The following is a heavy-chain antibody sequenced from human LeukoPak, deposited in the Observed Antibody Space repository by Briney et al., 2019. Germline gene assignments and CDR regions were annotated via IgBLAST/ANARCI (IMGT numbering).Heavy chain of an antibody. CDR1: GFTFSDHY. Sequence: SGGSLRLSCAASGFTFSDHYMDWVRQAPGKGLEWVGRTRNKANSYTTQYAASVTGRFTISRDDSKNSVYLQMNSLKTEDTAVYYCTAAGYDFWSGYKIDYWGQGTLVTVSS. J-gene: IGHJ4*02. CDR2: TRNKANSYTT. D-gene: IGHD3-3*01. V-gene: IGHV3-72*01. CDR3: TAAGYDFWSGYKIDY.